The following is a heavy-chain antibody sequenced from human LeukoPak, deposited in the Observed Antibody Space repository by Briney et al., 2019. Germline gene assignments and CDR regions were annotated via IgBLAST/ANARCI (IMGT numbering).Heavy chain of an antibody. CDR2: ISYDGSNK. CDR3: ARELRMVRGAPDDAFDI. CDR1: GFTFSSYA. J-gene: IGHJ3*02. D-gene: IGHD3-10*01. V-gene: IGHV3-30-3*01. Sequence: GGSLRLSCAASGFTFSSYAMHWVRQAPGKGLEWVAVISYDGSNKYYADSVKGRFTISRDNSKNTLYLQMDSLRAEDTAVYYCARELRMVRGAPDDAFDIWGQGTMVTVSS.